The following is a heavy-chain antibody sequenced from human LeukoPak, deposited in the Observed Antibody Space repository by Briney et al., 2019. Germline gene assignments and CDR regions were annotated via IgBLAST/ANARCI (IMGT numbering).Heavy chain of an antibody. CDR1: GVSISYATYQ. CDR3: ARLLGPLDYVWGSSRSK. V-gene: IGHV4-61*02. CDR2: ISKSGTT. J-gene: IGHJ4*02. Sequence: SETLSLTCTVSGVSISYATYQWTWIRQSAGKGLERIGLISKSGTTNYNPSHKSRVTISIDTTKNQFSLKLTSVTAADTAVYYCARLLGPLDYVWGSSRSKWGQGTLVTVSS. D-gene: IGHD3-16*02.